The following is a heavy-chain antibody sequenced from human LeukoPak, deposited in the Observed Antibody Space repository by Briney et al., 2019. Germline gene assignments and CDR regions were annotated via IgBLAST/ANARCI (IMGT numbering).Heavy chain of an antibody. V-gene: IGHV3-23*01. CDR2: ISGSGGTT. CDR1: GLTFSSYA. Sequence: PGGSLRLSCAASGLTFSSYAMSWVRQAPGKGLEWVSAISGSGGTTYYADSVMGRFTISRDNSKNTLYLQMNSLRAEDTAVYYCAGIWGPSISWSWGFDYWGQGTLVTVSS. D-gene: IGHD6-13*01. J-gene: IGHJ4*02. CDR3: AGIWGPSISWSWGFDY.